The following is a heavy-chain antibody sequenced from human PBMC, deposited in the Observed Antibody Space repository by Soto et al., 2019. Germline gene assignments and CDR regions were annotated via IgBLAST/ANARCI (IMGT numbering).Heavy chain of an antibody. CDR3: AHLTTGGFYFDY. CDR1: GFSLRTRGVG. V-gene: IGHV2-5*02. D-gene: IGHD4-17*01. J-gene: IGHJ4*02. CDR2: IYWDDGK. Sequence: QITLKESGPTLVKPTQTLTLTCTFSGFSLRTRGVGVGWIRQPPGKALEWLALIYWDDGKRYSPSLESRLTITKDTSKNQVVLRMTNMDPVDTATYYCAHLTTGGFYFDYWGQGTLVTVSS.